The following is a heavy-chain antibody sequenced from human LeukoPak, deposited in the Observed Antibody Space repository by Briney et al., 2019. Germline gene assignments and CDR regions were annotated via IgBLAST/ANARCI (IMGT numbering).Heavy chain of an antibody. CDR1: GYTFTGYY. CDR2: INPNSGGT. CDR3: ARGEAVVAAGAISVVYYYGMDV. J-gene: IGHJ6*02. D-gene: IGHD2-15*01. Sequence: ASVKVSCKASGYTFTGYYMHWVRQAPGQGLEWMGWINPNSGGTNYAQKFQGRVTMTRNTSISTAYMELSSLRSEDTAVYYCARGEAVVAAGAISVVYYYGMDVWGQGTTVTVSS. V-gene: IGHV1-2*02.